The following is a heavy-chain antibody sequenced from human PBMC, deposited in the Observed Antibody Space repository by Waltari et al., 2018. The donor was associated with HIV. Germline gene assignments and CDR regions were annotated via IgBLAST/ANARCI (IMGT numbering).Heavy chain of an antibody. CDR3: ARDSGLFMYDSRRAVLNWFDP. Sequence: QFKLQESGPRLRKPSETLSLTCTISGGSMNTSDYYWGWVRQPPGKGLEWIGNIHYNVGTFYNPSLQSRVTLSLDKSDNQFFLNFISVIAADTAVYYCARDSGLFMYDSRRAVLNWFDPWGQGLLVTVSS. D-gene: IGHD3-9*01. J-gene: IGHJ5*02. CDR2: IHYNVGT. V-gene: IGHV4-39*07. CDR1: GGSMNTSDYY.